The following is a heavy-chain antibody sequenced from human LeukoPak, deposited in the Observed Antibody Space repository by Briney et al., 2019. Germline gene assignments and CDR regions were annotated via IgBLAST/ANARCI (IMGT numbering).Heavy chain of an antibody. D-gene: IGHD1-26*01. CDR1: GGSFSGYY. J-gene: IGHJ6*03. CDR3: ARWWELLTGMDV. Sequence: SETLSLTCAVYGGSFSGYYWSWIRQPPGKGVEWIGEINHSGSTNYNPSLKSRVTISVDTSKNQFSLKLSSVTAADTAVYYCARWWELLTGMDVWGKGTTVTVSS. V-gene: IGHV4-34*01. CDR2: INHSGST.